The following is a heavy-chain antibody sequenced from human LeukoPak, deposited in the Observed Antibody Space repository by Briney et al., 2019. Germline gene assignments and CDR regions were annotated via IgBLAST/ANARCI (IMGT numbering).Heavy chain of an antibody. V-gene: IGHV3-66*02. Sequence: PGGSLRLFCAASGFTVSSNYMSWVRQAPGKGLEWVSVIYSGGSTYYADSVKGRFTISRDNSKNTLYLQMNSLRAEDTAVYYCARVSTVGYYYYGMDVWGQGTTVTVSS. D-gene: IGHD4-23*01. CDR1: GFTVSSNY. J-gene: IGHJ6*02. CDR3: ARVSTVGYYYYGMDV. CDR2: IYSGGST.